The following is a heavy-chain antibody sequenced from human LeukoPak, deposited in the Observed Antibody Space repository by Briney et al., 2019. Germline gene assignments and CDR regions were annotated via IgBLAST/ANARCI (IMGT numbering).Heavy chain of an antibody. Sequence: PSETLSLTCTVSGGSISSNYMSWVRQAPGKGLEWVSVIYSGGSTYYADSVKGRFTISRDNSKNTLYLQMNSLRAEDTAVYYCAQSGFDYWGQGTLVTVSS. V-gene: IGHV3-53*01. CDR2: IYSGGST. J-gene: IGHJ4*02. CDR3: AQSGFDY. CDR1: GGSISSNY. D-gene: IGHD3-10*01.